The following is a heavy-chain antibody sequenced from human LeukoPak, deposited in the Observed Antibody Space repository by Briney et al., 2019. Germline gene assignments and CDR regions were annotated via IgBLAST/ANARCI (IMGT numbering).Heavy chain of an antibody. Sequence: GASVKVSCKASGYTCTSYDINGVRQATGQELEWMGWMNPNSGNTGYAQKFQGRVTMTSKTSISTAYMDLSRLRFEDSAVYYCARGYSDGSGSYFMAYYYYYMDVWGKGTTGTVSS. V-gene: IGHV1-8*01. CDR1: GYTCTSYD. CDR2: MNPNSGNT. D-gene: IGHD3-10*01. J-gene: IGHJ6*03. CDR3: ARGYSDGSGSYFMAYYYYYMDV.